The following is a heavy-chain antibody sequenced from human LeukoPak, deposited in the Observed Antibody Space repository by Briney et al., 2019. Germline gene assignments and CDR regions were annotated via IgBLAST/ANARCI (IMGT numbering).Heavy chain of an antibody. CDR3: AKIAVAGDNFDY. J-gene: IGHJ4*02. CDR2: ISGSGGST. Sequence: GGSLRLSCAASGFTFSSYAMSWVRQAPGKGLEWVSAISGSGGSTYYADSVKGRFTISRDNAKNSLYLQMNSLRAEDTALYYCAKIAVAGDNFDYWGQGTLVTVSS. V-gene: IGHV3-23*01. CDR1: GFTFSSYA. D-gene: IGHD6-19*01.